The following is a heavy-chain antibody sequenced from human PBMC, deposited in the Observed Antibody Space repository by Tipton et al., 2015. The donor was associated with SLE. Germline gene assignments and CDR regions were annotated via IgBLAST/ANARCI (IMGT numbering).Heavy chain of an antibody. CDR3: ARKKYCSSTSCTRWYYYYYMDV. V-gene: IGHV3-33*01. Sequence: SLRLSCAASGFTFSSYGMHWVRQAPGKGLEWVAVIWYDGSNKYYADSVKGRFTISRDNSKNTLYLQMNSLRAEDTAVYYCARKKYCSSTSCTRWYYYYYMDVWGKGTTVTVSS. D-gene: IGHD2-2*01. J-gene: IGHJ6*03. CDR2: IWYDGSNK. CDR1: GFTFSSYG.